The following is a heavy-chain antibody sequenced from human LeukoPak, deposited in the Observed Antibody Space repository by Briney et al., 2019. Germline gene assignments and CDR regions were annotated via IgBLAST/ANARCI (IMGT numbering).Heavy chain of an antibody. J-gene: IGHJ4*02. CDR3: ARGHTPKSDFDY. V-gene: IGHV3-30-3*01. Sequence: GGSLRLSCAASGFTFSNYWMTWVRQAPGKGLEWVAVISYDGSNKYYADSVKGRFTISRDNSKNTLYLQMNSLRAEDTAVYYCARGHTPKSDFDYWGQGTLVTVSS. D-gene: IGHD2-2*02. CDR2: ISYDGSNK. CDR1: GFTFSNYW.